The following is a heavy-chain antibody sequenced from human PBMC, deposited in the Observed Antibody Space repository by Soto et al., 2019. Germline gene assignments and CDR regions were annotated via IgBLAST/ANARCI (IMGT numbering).Heavy chain of an antibody. V-gene: IGHV1-46*03. D-gene: IGHD3-16*02. J-gene: IGHJ3*02. CDR3: ARGMITFGGVIVQRNAFDI. CDR2: INPSGGST. Sequence: ASVKVSCKASGYTFTSYYMHWVRQAPGQGLEWMGIINPSGGSTSYAQKFQGRVTMTRDTSTSTVYMELSSLRSEDTAVYYCARGMITFGGVIVQRNAFDIWGQGTMVTVSS. CDR1: GYTFTSYY.